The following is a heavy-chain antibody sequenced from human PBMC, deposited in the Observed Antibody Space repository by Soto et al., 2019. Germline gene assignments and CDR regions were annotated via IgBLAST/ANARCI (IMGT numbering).Heavy chain of an antibody. CDR3: ARGAVLLWFGEPPAWFDP. J-gene: IGHJ5*02. Sequence: QVQLQQWGAGLLKPSETLSLTCAVYGGSFSGYYWSWIRQPPGKGLEWIGEINHSGSTNYNPSLKSRVTISVDTSTNQFSLKLSSVTAADTAVYYCARGAVLLWFGEPPAWFDPWGQGTLVTVSS. V-gene: IGHV4-34*01. CDR1: GGSFSGYY. D-gene: IGHD3-10*01. CDR2: INHSGST.